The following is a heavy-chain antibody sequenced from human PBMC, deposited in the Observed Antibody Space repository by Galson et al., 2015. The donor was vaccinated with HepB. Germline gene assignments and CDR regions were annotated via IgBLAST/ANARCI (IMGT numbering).Heavy chain of an antibody. V-gene: IGHV3-23*01. CDR1: GFTFGTYA. CDR3: ARGFGSGYYYPFDY. D-gene: IGHD3-22*01. J-gene: IGHJ4*02. CDR2: ITGTTTTP. Sequence: SLRLSCAASGFTFGTYAMGWVRQAPGKGLEWVSTITGTTTTPYYADSVKGRFTISRDSSKNTLYPQMNSLRAEDSAVYYCARGFGSGYYYPFDYWGQGTLVTVSS.